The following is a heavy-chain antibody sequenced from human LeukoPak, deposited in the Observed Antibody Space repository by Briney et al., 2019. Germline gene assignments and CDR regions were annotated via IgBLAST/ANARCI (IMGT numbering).Heavy chain of an antibody. V-gene: IGHV4-30-2*01. Sequence: SETLSLTCAVSGGSISSGGYSWSWIRQPPGKGLEWIGYIYHSGSTYYNPSLKSRVTISVDRSKNQFSLKLGSVTAADTAVYYCARDTVRGENDYWGQGTLVTVSS. CDR2: IYHSGST. CDR3: ARDTVRGENDY. D-gene: IGHD3-10*01. CDR1: GGSISSGGYS. J-gene: IGHJ4*02.